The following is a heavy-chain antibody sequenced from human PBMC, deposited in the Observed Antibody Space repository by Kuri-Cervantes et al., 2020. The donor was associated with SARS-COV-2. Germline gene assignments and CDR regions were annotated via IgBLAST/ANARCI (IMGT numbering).Heavy chain of an antibody. CDR1: GGTFSSYA. J-gene: IGHJ6*02. D-gene: IGHD3-10*01. CDR3: AREGAGTLYTSRYYGMDV. V-gene: IGHV1-69*06. CDR2: IIPIFGTA. Sequence: SVKVSCKASGGTFSSYAISWVRQAPGQGLEWMGGIIPIFGTANYAQKFQGRVTITADKSTSTAYMELSGLRSEDTAVYYCAREGAGTLYTSRYYGMDVWGQGTTVTVSS.